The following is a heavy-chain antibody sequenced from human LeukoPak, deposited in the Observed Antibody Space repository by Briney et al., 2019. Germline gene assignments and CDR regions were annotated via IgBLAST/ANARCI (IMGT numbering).Heavy chain of an antibody. Sequence: SETLSLTCTVSGGSIRSSYYYWGWIRQPPRKGLEWIGSIYDSGSTYYNPSLKSGVTISVDTSKNQFSLKLNSVTAADTAVYYCARGGGSSGESNCFDPWGQGTLITVSS. J-gene: IGHJ5*02. CDR1: GGSIRSSYYY. CDR2: IYDSGST. D-gene: IGHD6-19*01. CDR3: ARGGGSSGESNCFDP. V-gene: IGHV4-39*01.